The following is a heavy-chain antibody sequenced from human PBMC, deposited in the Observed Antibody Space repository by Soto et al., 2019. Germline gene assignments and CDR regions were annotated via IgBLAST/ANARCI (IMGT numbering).Heavy chain of an antibody. Sequence: QFQLQESGPGLVRPSQTLSLTCTVSGGSINSGDSYWNWIRQHPEKGLEWIGYINYRGSTFYNPSLKSRIIISVDTSKNQFSLSLSSVTAADTAVYYCARDAPGVAPYWGQGTLVTVSS. D-gene: IGHD2-15*01. J-gene: IGHJ4*02. CDR3: ARDAPGVAPY. CDR2: INYRGST. V-gene: IGHV4-31*03. CDR1: GGSINSGDSY.